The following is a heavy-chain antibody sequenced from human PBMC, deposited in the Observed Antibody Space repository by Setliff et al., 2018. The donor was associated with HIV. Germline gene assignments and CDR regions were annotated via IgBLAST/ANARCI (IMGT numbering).Heavy chain of an antibody. D-gene: IGHD3-22*01. V-gene: IGHV4-61*09. Sequence: SETLSLTCTVSGDSISSSTYYWGWIRQPAGKGLDWIGHIYTSGSTNYNPSLKSRVTISVDTSKNQFSLRLRSVTAADTAFYYCARASVGGTYYSDSSGYYYKVDAFDIWGQGTVVT. CDR3: ARASVGGTYYSDSSGYYYKVDAFDI. CDR1: GDSISSSTYY. J-gene: IGHJ3*02. CDR2: IYTSGST.